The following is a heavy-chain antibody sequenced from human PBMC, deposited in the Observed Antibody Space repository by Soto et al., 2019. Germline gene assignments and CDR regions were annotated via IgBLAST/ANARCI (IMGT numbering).Heavy chain of an antibody. V-gene: IGHV3-23*01. CDR1: GFTFTSYA. CDR3: VGSAYCRGDCYWQFDP. CDR2: ISADGFTI. D-gene: IGHD2-21*02. Sequence: EGQVLESGGGLVQPGGSLRLTCAASGFTFTSYALSWVRQSPGKGLEWVSTISADGFTIDYAHSVNGRFTISRDNSKNTLFLQMNSLRAEDTAMYFCVGSAYCRGDCYWQFDPWGLGTLVTVSS. J-gene: IGHJ5*02.